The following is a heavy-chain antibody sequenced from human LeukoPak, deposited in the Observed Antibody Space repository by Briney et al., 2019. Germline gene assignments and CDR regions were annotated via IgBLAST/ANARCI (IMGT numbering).Heavy chain of an antibody. CDR3: AKDQTYYYDSRGYY. CDR1: GFTFSSYA. D-gene: IGHD3-22*01. V-gene: IGHV3-23*01. Sequence: GGSLRRSCAASGFTFSSYAMSWVRQAPGKGLEWVTAISGGGGSTSYADSVKGRFTIPRDNSKNTLYLQMNSLRAEDTVVYYCAKDQTYYYDSRGYYWGQGTLVTVSS. CDR2: ISGGGGST. J-gene: IGHJ4*02.